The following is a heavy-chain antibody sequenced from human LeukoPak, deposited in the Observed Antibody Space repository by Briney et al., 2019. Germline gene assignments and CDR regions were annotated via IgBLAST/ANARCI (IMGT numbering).Heavy chain of an antibody. CDR2: MNPNSGNT. Sequence: ASVKVSCKASGYTFTSCDINWVRQATGQGLEWMGWMNPNSGNTGYAQKFQGRVTITRNTSISTAYMELSSLRSEDTAVYYCAVRRDGYNYNFDYWGQGTLVTVSS. CDR1: GYTFTSCD. J-gene: IGHJ4*02. V-gene: IGHV1-8*03. D-gene: IGHD5-24*01. CDR3: AVRRDGYNYNFDY.